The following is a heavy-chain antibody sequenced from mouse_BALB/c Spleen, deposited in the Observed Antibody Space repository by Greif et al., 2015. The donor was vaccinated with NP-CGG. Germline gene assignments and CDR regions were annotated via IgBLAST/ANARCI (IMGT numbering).Heavy chain of an antibody. Sequence: VQLKQSGPELVKPGASVKMSCKASGYTFTSYVMHWVKQKPGQGLEWIGYINPYNDGTKYNEKFKGKATLTSDKPSSTAYMELSSLTSEDSAVYYCARPLYDFPYAMDYWGQGTSATVSS. CDR1: GYTFTSYV. CDR2: INPYNDGT. D-gene: IGHD2-4*01. CDR3: ARPLYDFPYAMDY. V-gene: IGHV1-14*01. J-gene: IGHJ4*01.